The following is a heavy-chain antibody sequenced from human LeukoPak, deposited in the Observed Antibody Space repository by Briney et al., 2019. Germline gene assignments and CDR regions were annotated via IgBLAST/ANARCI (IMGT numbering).Heavy chain of an antibody. CDR1: GYSISSGYY. CDR3: ACCSGGTCYGGWFDP. V-gene: IGHV4-38-2*01. CDR2: IYHTGST. J-gene: IGHJ5*02. D-gene: IGHD2-15*01. Sequence: KPSETLSLTCAVSGYSISSGYYWGWIRQPPGKGLEWIGSIYHTGSTYYNPSLKSRVTISVYTSKNQFSLKLSSVTAADTAVYYCACCSGGTCYGGWFDPWGQGTLVTVSS.